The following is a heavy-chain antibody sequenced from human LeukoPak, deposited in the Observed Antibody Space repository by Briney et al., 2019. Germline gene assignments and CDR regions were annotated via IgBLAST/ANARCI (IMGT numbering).Heavy chain of an antibody. CDR2: IKQDGNEK. J-gene: IGHJ4*02. D-gene: IGHD3-3*01. Sequence: GGSLRLSCAASGFSFSSYWMSWVRQAPGKGLEWVANIKQDGNEKYYVDSVKGRFTISRDNAKNSLYLQMNSLRAGDTAVYYCARGLTIFGVVIIQLFDYWGQGTLVTVSS. CDR3: ARGLTIFGVVIIQLFDY. V-gene: IGHV3-7*01. CDR1: GFSFSSYW.